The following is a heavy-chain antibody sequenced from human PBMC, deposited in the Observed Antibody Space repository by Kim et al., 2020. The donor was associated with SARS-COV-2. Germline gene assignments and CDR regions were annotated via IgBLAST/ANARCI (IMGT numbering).Heavy chain of an antibody. CDR1: GGSFSGYY. Sequence: SETLSLTCAVYGGSFSGYYWSWIRQPPGKGLEWIGEINHSGSTNYNPSLKSRVTISVDTSKNQFSLKLSSVTAADTAVYYCARITGYVNYYYYGMDVWGQGTTDTVSS. D-gene: IGHD3-16*01. J-gene: IGHJ6*02. CDR2: INHSGST. V-gene: IGHV4-34*01. CDR3: ARITGYVNYYYYGMDV.